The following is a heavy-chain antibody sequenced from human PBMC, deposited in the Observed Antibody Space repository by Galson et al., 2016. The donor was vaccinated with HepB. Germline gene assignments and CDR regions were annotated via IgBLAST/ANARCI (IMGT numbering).Heavy chain of an antibody. CDR1: GYSYTTYW. D-gene: IGHD4-17*01. CDR3: ASHDYGDYVSGLGAFDI. CDR2: IFPGDSDT. V-gene: IGHV5-51*01. Sequence: QSGAEVKKPGESLRISCKGSGYSYTTYWIGWVRQMPGKGLEWMGIIFPGDSDTRYSPSFQGQVTIPADKSISAAYLQWSSLKASDTAMYYCASHDYGDYVSGLGAFDIWGQGTMVTVSS. J-gene: IGHJ3*02.